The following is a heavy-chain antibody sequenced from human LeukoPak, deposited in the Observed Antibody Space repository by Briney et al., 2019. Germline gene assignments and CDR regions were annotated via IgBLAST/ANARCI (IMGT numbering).Heavy chain of an antibody. CDR3: ARTNYYDSSGYSYYFDY. CDR2: IYYSGST. Sequence: SGTLSVTRTDPGGSISSYYWSWIRQPPGKGPEWIGYIYYSGSTNYNPSLKSRVTISVDTSKNQFSLKLSSVTAADTAVYYCARTNYYDSSGYSYYFDYWAREAWSRSP. J-gene: IGHJ4*02. D-gene: IGHD3-22*01. V-gene: IGHV4-59*01. CDR1: GGSISSYY.